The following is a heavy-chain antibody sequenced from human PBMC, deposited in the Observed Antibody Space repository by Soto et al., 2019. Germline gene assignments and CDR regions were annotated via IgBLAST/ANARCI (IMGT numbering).Heavy chain of an antibody. CDR1: GYTFTSYD. CDR3: AREAREFMTTPDP. J-gene: IGHJ5*02. V-gene: IGHV1-8*01. D-gene: IGHD4-17*01. CDR2: MNPNSGNT. Sequence: ASVKVSCKASGYTFTSYDINWVRQATGQGLEWMGWMNPNSGNTGYAQKFQGRVTMTRNTSMSTAYMELSSLRSEDTAVYYCAREAREFMTTPDPWGQGTLVTVSS.